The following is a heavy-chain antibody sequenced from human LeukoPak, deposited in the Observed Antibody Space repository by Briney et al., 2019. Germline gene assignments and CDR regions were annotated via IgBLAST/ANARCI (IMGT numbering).Heavy chain of an antibody. CDR2: ISGSGGST. V-gene: IGHV3-23*01. D-gene: IGHD3-22*01. Sequence: GGSLRLSCAASGFTFSSYAMSWVRQAPGKGLEWVSAISGSGGSTYYADSVKGRFTISRDNSKNTLYLQMNSLRAEDTAVYYCAKGKSYYYDSSGHYWGQGTLVTVSS. CDR1: GFTFSSYA. CDR3: AKGKSYYYDSSGHY. J-gene: IGHJ4*02.